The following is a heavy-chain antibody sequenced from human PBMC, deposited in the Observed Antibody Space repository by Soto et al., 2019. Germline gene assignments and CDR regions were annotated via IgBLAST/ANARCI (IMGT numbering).Heavy chain of an antibody. CDR1: GDYIHVGGYY. Sequence: ASETLSLTCSVSGDYIHVGGYYWTWIRRRPGKGLEWMGYIYYTGKTYYNPSLESRLTMSVDRSKNQFSLRLTSVTAADTAVYFCGRDLTSNANCIDPWGQGTLVTVSS. CDR3: GRDLTSNANCIDP. V-gene: IGHV4-30-4*01. CDR2: IYYTGKT. J-gene: IGHJ5*02. D-gene: IGHD2-2*01.